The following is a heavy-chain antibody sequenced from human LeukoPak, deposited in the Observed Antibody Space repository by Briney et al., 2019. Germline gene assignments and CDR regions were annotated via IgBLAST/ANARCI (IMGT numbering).Heavy chain of an antibody. CDR1: GFTFSTYA. V-gene: IGHV3-23*01. J-gene: IGHJ4*02. CDR2: ISTSGDRT. Sequence: GGSLRLSCAASGFTFSTYAMSWVRQAPGKGLEWVSGISTSGDRTYYADSVKGRFTISRDNSKNTLYLQMNSLRAEDTAEYYCARSAVGTSCCTAVDYWGQGTLVTVSS. D-gene: IGHD1-26*01. CDR3: ARSAVGTSCCTAVDY.